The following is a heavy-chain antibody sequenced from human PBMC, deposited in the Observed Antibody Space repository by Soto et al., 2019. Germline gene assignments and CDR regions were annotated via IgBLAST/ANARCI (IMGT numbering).Heavy chain of an antibody. Sequence: SGPTLVQPTPPLTLTCTFSGFSLSTSGVGVGWIRQPPGKALEWLALIFWADYKRYSPSLKSRLTITKDTSKNQVVLTMTNMDPVDTATYYCARTIFGVVIIDYWGQGTLVTVSS. CDR3: ARTIFGVVIIDY. CDR2: IFWADYK. CDR1: GFSLSTSGVG. V-gene: IGHV2-5*02. D-gene: IGHD3-3*01. J-gene: IGHJ4*02.